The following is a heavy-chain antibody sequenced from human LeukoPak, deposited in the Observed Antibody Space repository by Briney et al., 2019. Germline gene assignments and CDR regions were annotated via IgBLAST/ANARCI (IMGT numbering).Heavy chain of an antibody. D-gene: IGHD3-22*01. J-gene: IGHJ4*01. CDR1: GGSISSRDHY. CDR3: ARLYYFDSGGRLYYFDY. V-gene: IGHV4-31*03. Sequence: PSETLSLTCSVSGGSISSRDHYWSWIRQHPEKGLEWIGYIYYSRSTNYNPSLESRITMSVDTSKIQFSLKLSSVTAADTAVYYCARLYYFDSGGRLYYFDYWGRGTLVTVSS. CDR2: IYYSRST.